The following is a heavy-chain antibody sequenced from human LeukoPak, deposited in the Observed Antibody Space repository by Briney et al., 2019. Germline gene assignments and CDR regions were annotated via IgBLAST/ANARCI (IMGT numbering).Heavy chain of an antibody. D-gene: IGHD6-19*01. V-gene: IGHV3-15*05. Sequence: GGSLRLSCAASGFTFTNAWMSWVRQAPGKGLEWVGRIKSKTGGLTTDYAAPVKGRFTISRHDSKNTLFLQMNSLKTEDTAVYYCTTDHTPGYGSGWYPYWGQGTQVTVSS. J-gene: IGHJ4*02. CDR2: IKSKTGGLTT. CDR1: GFTFTNAW. CDR3: TTDHTPGYGSGWYPY.